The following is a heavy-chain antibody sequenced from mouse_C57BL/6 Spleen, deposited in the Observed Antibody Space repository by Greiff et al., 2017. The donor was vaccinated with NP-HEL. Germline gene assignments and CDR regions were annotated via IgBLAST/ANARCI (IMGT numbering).Heavy chain of an antibody. CDR3: ARSHFYYYAKDY. V-gene: IGHV1-67*01. J-gene: IGHJ4*01. CDR1: GYTFTDYA. CDR2: ISTYYGDA. Sequence: QVQLQQSGPELVRPGVSVKISCKGSGYTFTDYAMHWVNQSHATSLAWIGVISTYYGDASYNQKFKDKATMPVDKSSSTAYMELARLTSEDSAVYYFARSHFYYYAKDYWGQGTSVTVSS.